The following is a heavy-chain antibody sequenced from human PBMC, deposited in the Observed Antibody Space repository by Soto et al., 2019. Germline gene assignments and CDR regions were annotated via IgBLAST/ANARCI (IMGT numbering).Heavy chain of an antibody. J-gene: IGHJ4*02. CDR2: ISAYNGNT. V-gene: IGHV1-18*01. D-gene: IGHD3-9*01. CDR1: GYTFTSYG. Sequence: QVQLVQSGAEVKKPGASVKVSCKASGYTFTSYGISWVRQAPGQGLEWMGWISAYNGNTNYAQKLQGRVTMTTDTSPSTGYMELRSLRSDDTAVYYCAREPYDILTGYLGGDFDYWGQGTLVTVSS. CDR3: AREPYDILTGYLGGDFDY.